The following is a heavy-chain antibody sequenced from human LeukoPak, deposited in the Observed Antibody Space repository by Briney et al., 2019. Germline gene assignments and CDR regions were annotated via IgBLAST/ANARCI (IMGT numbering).Heavy chain of an antibody. V-gene: IGHV3-53*01. CDR3: ARSSYYYYYMDV. D-gene: IGHD2-2*01. J-gene: IGHJ6*03. CDR1: GFTFSSYG. CDR2: SYSGGSS. Sequence: PGGSLRLSCVASGFTFSSYGMSWVRQAPGKGLEWVSVSYSGGSSYYADSVKGRFTISRDNSKNTLYLQMNSLRAEDTAVYYCARSSYYYYYMDVWGKGTTVTVSS.